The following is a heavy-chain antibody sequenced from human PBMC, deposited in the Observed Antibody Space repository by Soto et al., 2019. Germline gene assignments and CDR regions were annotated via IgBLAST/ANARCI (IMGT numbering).Heavy chain of an antibody. Sequence: GXSVKVSCKASGYSFTSYDINWVRQATGQGLEWMGWMNPNSGNTGYAQKFQCRVTMTRNTSISTAYMELSSLRSEDTAVYYCARGRLQKQLVIYYYGMDVWGQGTTVTVSS. CDR3: ARGRLQKQLVIYYYGMDV. D-gene: IGHD6-13*01. V-gene: IGHV1-8*01. J-gene: IGHJ6*02. CDR2: MNPNSGNT. CDR1: GYSFTSYD.